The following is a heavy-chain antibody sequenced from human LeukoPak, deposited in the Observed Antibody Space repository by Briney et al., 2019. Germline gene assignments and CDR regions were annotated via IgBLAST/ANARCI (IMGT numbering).Heavy chain of an antibody. CDR2: KYRSGST. CDR1: GYSISSGYH. J-gene: IGHJ4*02. V-gene: IGHV4-38-2*02. D-gene: IGHD7-27*01. Sequence: SETLSLTCVVSGYSISSGYHWGWSRQPAGEGVEWIGSKYRSGSTYYNPSMKSRVTISGDTSKNQISLKVRSVTAAYTAVYYCARENWVFDYWGQGILVTVSS. CDR3: ARENWVFDY.